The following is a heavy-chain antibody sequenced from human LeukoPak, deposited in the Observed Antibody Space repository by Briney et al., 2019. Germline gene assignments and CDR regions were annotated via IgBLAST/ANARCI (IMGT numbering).Heavy chain of an antibody. CDR2: INPNSGGT. CDR3: ASGVVPAAIGGYDY. D-gene: IGHD2-2*01. CDR1: GYSFTGYY. Sequence: ASVKVSCKASGYSFTGYYMHWVRQAPGQGLEWMGWINPNSGGTNYAQKFQGRVTMTRDTSISTAYMELSRPRSDDTAVYYCASGVVPAAIGGYDYWGQGTLVTVSS. J-gene: IGHJ4*02. V-gene: IGHV1-2*02.